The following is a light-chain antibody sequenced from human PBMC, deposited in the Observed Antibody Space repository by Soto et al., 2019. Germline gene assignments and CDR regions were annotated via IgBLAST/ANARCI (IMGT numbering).Light chain of an antibody. CDR1: QSIRSW. CDR3: QQYSSFYS. J-gene: IGKJ2*03. V-gene: IGKV1-5*01. Sequence: DIQMTQSPSTLSASVGDRVTITCRARQSIRSWLAWYQQKPGKAPKLLIYDASSLESGVPSRFSGSGSGTEFTLTISSLQPGDFATYYCQQYSSFYSFGQGTKLEIK. CDR2: DAS.